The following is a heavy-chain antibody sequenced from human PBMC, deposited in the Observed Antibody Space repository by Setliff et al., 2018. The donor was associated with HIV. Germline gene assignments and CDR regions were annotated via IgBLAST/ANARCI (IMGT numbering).Heavy chain of an antibody. CDR2: VYYSGST. V-gene: IGHV4-38-2*01. J-gene: IGHJ4*02. CDR3: ARHWSTVAFDH. Sequence: SETLSLTCAVSGHSISSGYHWGWIRQPPGKGLEWIGSVYYSGSTHYNPSLKSRVTVSVDTSKDEISLKLNSVTAADTAIYYCARHWSTVAFDHWGRGTLVTVSS. CDR1: GHSISSGYH. D-gene: IGHD3-3*01.